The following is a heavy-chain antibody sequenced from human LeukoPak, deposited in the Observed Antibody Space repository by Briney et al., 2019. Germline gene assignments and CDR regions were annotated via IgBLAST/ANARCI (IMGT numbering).Heavy chain of an antibody. V-gene: IGHV3-74*01. Sequence: GGSLRLSCAASGFTFSGHWMYWLRQAPGEGLAWVSRINGDGSATNYADSMEGRFTISRDNAKNIVYLQMNSLREDDTAIYYCARDINWGQVDYWGQGTLVTVSS. CDR1: GFTFSGHW. J-gene: IGHJ4*02. CDR2: INGDGSAT. CDR3: ARDINWGQVDY. D-gene: IGHD7-27*01.